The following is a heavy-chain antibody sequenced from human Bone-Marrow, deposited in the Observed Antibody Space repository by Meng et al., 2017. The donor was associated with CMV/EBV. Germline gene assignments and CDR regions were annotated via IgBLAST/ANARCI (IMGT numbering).Heavy chain of an antibody. V-gene: IGHV3-74*01. D-gene: IGHD1-14*01. CDR3: ATLSGGNY. J-gene: IGHJ4*02. CDR2: VDTFGNIR. Sequence: GESLKISCAASGFTFSSYWMHWVRQAPGRGLVWLARVDTFGNIRHYADSVKGRFTISRDNAKNTVYLQMNSLRAEDTAVYYCATLSGGNYWGQGNLVNVDS. CDR1: GFTFSSYW.